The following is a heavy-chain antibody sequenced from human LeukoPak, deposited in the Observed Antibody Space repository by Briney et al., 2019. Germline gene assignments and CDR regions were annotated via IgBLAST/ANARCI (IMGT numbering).Heavy chain of an antibody. V-gene: IGHV4-61*02. CDR3: ARASCSSTSCSLGAAAVAFDY. D-gene: IGHD2-2*01. J-gene: IGHJ4*02. CDR2: IYTSGST. CDR1: GGSISSGSYY. Sequence: SETLSLTCTVSGGSISSGSYYWSWLRQPAGKGLEWIGRIYTSGSTNYNPSLKSRVTISVDTSKNQFSLKLSSVTAADTAVYYCARASCSSTSCSLGAAAVAFDYWGQGTLVTVSS.